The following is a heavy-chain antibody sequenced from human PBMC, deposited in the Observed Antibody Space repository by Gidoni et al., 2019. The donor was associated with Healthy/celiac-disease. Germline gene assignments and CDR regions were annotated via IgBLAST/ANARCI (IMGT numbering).Heavy chain of an antibody. Sequence: EVQLVESGGGLVQPGGSLRLSCAASGFTFSSYAMHWVRQAPGKGLEYVSAISSNGGSTYYANSVKGRFTISRDNSKNTLYLQMGSLRAEDMAVYYCARGPLLEDPFYYYYYGMDVWGQGTTVTVSS. D-gene: IGHD1-26*01. CDR2: ISSNGGST. V-gene: IGHV3-64*01. CDR3: ARGPLLEDPFYYYYYGMDV. J-gene: IGHJ6*02. CDR1: GFTFSSYA.